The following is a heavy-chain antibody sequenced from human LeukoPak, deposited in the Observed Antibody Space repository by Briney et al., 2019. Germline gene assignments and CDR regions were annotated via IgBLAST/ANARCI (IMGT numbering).Heavy chain of an antibody. Sequence: SETLSLTCTVSGGSISSYYWSWIRQPPGKGLEWMGYIYYSGSTNYNPSLKSRVTISVDTSKNQFSLKLSSVTAADTAVYYCAREHPGIAAANYAFDIWGQGTMVTVSS. V-gene: IGHV4-59*01. D-gene: IGHD6-13*01. CDR3: AREHPGIAAANYAFDI. CDR1: GGSISSYY. CDR2: IYYSGST. J-gene: IGHJ3*02.